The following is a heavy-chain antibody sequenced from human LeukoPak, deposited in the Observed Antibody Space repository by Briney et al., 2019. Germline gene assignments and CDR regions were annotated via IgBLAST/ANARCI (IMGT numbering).Heavy chain of an antibody. Sequence: PGRSLRLSCAASGFTFSSYGMHWVRQAPGKGLEWVAVISYDGSNKYYADSVKGRFTISRDNSKNTLYLQMNSLRAEDTAVYYCAKARSYSSGWYGRDYYYGMDVWGQGTTVTVSS. CDR1: GFTFSSYG. J-gene: IGHJ6*02. D-gene: IGHD6-19*01. CDR2: ISYDGSNK. V-gene: IGHV3-30*18. CDR3: AKARSYSSGWYGRDYYYGMDV.